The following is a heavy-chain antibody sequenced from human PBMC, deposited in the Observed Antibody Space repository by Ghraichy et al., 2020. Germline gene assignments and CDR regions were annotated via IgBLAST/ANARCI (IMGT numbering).Heavy chain of an antibody. CDR3: VRQGGVVVPATHGDDGFDI. CDR1: GFTFSSYD. J-gene: IGHJ3*02. D-gene: IGHD2-15*01. CDR2: IRSDGNYK. V-gene: IGHV3-30*02. Sequence: GGSLRLSCAASGFTFSSYDMHWVRQAPGKGLEWMTFIRSDGNYKYYEDSMKGRFTISRDNSKNTLYLQMNSLRAEDTAAYYCVRQGGVVVPATHGDDGFDIWGQGTMVTVSS.